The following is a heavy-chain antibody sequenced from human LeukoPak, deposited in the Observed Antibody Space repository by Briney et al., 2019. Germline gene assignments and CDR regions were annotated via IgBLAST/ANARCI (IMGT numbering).Heavy chain of an antibody. V-gene: IGHV3-30*02. CDR3: AKAYCSSTRCSSDLYFQH. CDR1: GFTFSSYG. Sequence: PGGSLRLSCAASGFTFSSYGMHWVRQAPGKGLEWVAFIRYDGSNKYYADSVKGRFTISRDNSKNTLYLQMNSLRAEDTAVYYCAKAYCSSTRCSSDLYFQHWGQGTLVTVSS. D-gene: IGHD2-2*01. J-gene: IGHJ1*01. CDR2: IRYDGSNK.